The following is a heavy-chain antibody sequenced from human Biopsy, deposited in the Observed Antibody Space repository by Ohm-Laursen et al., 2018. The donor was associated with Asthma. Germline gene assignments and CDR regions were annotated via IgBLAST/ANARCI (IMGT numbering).Heavy chain of an antibody. J-gene: IGHJ3*01. Sequence: SSVKVSCKASGDSFSNYAISWVRQAPGQGLEWMGGLIPVLGTPDHAQMLEGRVTITADESTSTAYMDLRSLRSEDTAMYYCARTYYDFLTGQVNDAFALWGQGTMVTVSS. CDR2: LIPVLGTP. CDR1: GDSFSNYA. V-gene: IGHV1-69*01. D-gene: IGHD3-9*01. CDR3: ARTYYDFLTGQVNDAFAL.